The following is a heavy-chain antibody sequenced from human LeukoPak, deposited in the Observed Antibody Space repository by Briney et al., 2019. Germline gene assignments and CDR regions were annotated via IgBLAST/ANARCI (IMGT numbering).Heavy chain of an antibody. V-gene: IGHV3-30*18. J-gene: IGHJ4*02. CDR2: ISYDGSDK. CDR3: AKGAVYCTGTGCYFFDY. D-gene: IGHD2-15*01. CDR1: GFTFSSYG. Sequence: PGRSLRLSCAASGFTFSSYGMHWVRQAPGKGLEWVAVISYDGSDKVYADSVKGRFTISRDNSKNTLYLQMNSLRTEDTAVYYCAKGAVYCTGTGCYFFDYWGQGTLVTVSS.